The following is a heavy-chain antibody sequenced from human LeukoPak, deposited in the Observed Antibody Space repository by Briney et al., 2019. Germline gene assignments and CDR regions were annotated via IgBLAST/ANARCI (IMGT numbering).Heavy chain of an antibody. J-gene: IGHJ4*02. CDR3: ATSRVFDY. Sequence: GGSLRLSCEASGFTFSSYWMHWVRQVPGKGLVWVARIDTDGSGTSYADSVKGRFTISRDNAKKTLYLEMNSLRMEDTAIYYCATSRVFDYWGQGTLVTVSS. CDR1: GFTFSSYW. CDR2: IDTDGSGT. V-gene: IGHV3-74*01.